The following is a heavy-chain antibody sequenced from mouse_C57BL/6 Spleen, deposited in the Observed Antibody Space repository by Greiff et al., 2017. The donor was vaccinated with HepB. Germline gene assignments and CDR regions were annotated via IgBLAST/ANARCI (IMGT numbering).Heavy chain of an antibody. CDR3: ARVYYGYDEDAMDY. Sequence: DVQLVESGGGLVKPGGSLKLSCAASGFTFSSYAMSWVRQTPEKRLEWVATISDGGSYTYYPDNVKGRFTISRDNAKNNLYLQMSHLKSEDTAMYYCARVYYGYDEDAMDYWGQGTSVTVSS. D-gene: IGHD2-2*01. J-gene: IGHJ4*01. CDR1: GFTFSSYA. V-gene: IGHV5-4*01. CDR2: ISDGGSYT.